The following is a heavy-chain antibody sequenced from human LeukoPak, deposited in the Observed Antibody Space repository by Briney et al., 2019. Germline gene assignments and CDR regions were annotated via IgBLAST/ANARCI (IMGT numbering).Heavy chain of an antibody. V-gene: IGHV1-2*02. J-gene: IGHJ4*02. D-gene: IGHD1-26*01. CDR3: ARGSIVGATFDYFDY. CDR2: VNPNSGDT. CDR1: GYTFTDYY. Sequence: ASVRVSCKASGYTFTDYYMHWVRQAPGQGLEWMGWVNPNSGDTHYAQRFQGRVSMTRDTSINTAYMELNRLRSDDTAVYYCARGSIVGATFDYFDYWGQGTLVTVSS.